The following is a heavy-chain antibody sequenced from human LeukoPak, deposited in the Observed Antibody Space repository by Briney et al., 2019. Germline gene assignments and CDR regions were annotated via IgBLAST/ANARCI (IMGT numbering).Heavy chain of an antibody. CDR2: IIGGAGST. CDR1: GFSFSSHG. D-gene: IGHD2-2*01. Sequence: PGGSLRLSCAASGFSFSSHGMSWVRQAPGKGLEWVSGIIGGAGSTYYADSVKGRFTISRDNSKNTLYLQMNSLRAEDTAVYYCTHGSMYQLDYWGQRTLVTVSS. V-gene: IGHV3-23*01. CDR3: THGSMYQLDY. J-gene: IGHJ4*02.